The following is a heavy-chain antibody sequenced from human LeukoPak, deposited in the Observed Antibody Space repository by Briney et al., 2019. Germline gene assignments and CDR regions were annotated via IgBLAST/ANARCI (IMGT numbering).Heavy chain of an antibody. J-gene: IGHJ4*02. V-gene: IGHV3-21*01. D-gene: IGHD1-26*01. CDR3: ARRWELLYYFDY. CDR1: GFTFSSYS. CDR2: ISSSSSYI. Sequence: PGGSLRLSCAASGFTFSSYSMNWVRQAPGKGREWVSSISSSSSYIYYADSVKGRFTISRDNAKNSLYLQMNSLRAEDTAVYYCARRWELLYYFDYWGQGTLVTVSS.